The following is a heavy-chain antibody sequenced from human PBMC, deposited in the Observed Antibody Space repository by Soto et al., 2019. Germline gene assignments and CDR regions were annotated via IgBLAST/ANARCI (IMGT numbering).Heavy chain of an antibody. CDR1: GFRFSDYY. J-gene: IGHJ4*02. Sequence: QVQLVESGGGLVQPGGSLRLSCAASGFRFSDYYMSWIRQAPGKGLEWISYIKNSSTYTNFADSVKGRFIISRDNARNSLYLQMNSLRAEDTAVYYCARSAPGDAYCGGDCYPYYFDSWGQGTLVTVSS. CDR2: IKNSSTYT. D-gene: IGHD2-21*02. V-gene: IGHV3-11*06. CDR3: ARSAPGDAYCGGDCYPYYFDS.